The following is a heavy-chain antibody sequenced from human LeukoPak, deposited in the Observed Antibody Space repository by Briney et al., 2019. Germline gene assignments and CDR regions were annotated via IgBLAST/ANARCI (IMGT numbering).Heavy chain of an antibody. Sequence: ASVKVSCKASGYTLTSYYMHWVRQAAGQGLEWMGIINPSGGSTNYAQKFQGRVTMTRDMSTRTVYMELSSLRFEDTAVYYCANQEWLRFNLNAFDIWGQGTMVTVSS. D-gene: IGHD5-12*01. CDR3: ANQEWLRFNLNAFDI. V-gene: IGHV1-46*01. J-gene: IGHJ3*02. CDR1: GYTLTSYY. CDR2: INPSGGST.